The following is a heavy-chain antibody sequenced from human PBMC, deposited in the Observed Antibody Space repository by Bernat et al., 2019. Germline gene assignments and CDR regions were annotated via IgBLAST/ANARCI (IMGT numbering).Heavy chain of an antibody. Sequence: EVQLLESGGGLVQPGGSLRLSCAASGFTFSSYAMSWVRQAPGKGLEWVSAISGSGGSTYYADSVKGRFTISRDNSKNTLYLKMNSLRAEDTAVYYCAKVRFERYSSSWYPRLGAFDIWGQGTMVTVSS. D-gene: IGHD6-13*01. CDR1: GFTFSSYA. CDR3: AKVRFERYSSSWYPRLGAFDI. J-gene: IGHJ3*02. CDR2: ISGSGGST. V-gene: IGHV3-23*01.